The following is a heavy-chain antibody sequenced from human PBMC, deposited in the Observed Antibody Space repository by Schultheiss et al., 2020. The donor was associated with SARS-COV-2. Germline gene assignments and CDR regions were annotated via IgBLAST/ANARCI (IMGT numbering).Heavy chain of an antibody. V-gene: IGHV4-30-4*08. CDR3: ARGRITFGGVIVKDLDY. CDR1: GGSISSGGYY. J-gene: IGHJ4*02. Sequence: SETLSLTCTVSGGSISSGGYYWSWIRQHPGKGLEWIGYIYHSGSTYYNPSLKSRVTISVDTSKNQFSLKLSSVTAADTAVYYCARGRITFGGVIVKDLDYWGQGTLVTVSS. CDR2: IYHSGST. D-gene: IGHD3-16*02.